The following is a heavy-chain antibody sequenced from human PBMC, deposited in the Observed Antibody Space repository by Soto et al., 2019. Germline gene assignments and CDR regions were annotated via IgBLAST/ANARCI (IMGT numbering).Heavy chain of an antibody. V-gene: IGHV1-3*01. CDR1: GYTFTSYT. CDR2: INAGNGNT. J-gene: IGHJ3*02. D-gene: IGHD2-8*01. CDR3: AREGGVDRDTFDI. Sequence: QVQLVQSGAEVKKPGASVELSCRASGYTFTSYTIHWVRQAPGQKLEWMGWINAGNGNTKYSQKFQGRVITARDTSATTGYVELSDLRFEDTAVYYCAREGGVDRDTFDIWGQGTMVTVSS.